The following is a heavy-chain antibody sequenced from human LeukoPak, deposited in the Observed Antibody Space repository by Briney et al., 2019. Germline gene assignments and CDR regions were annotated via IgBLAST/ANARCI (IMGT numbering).Heavy chain of an antibody. CDR3: ARHNYDSSGFLKY. CDR2: IYYSGST. CDR1: GGSFSGSSYY. D-gene: IGHD3-22*01. V-gene: IGHV4-39*01. Sequence: SETLSLTCTVSGGSFSGSSYYWGWIRQPPGKGLEWIGSIYYSGSTYYNPSLKSRVTISVDTSKNQFSLKLSSVTAADTAVYYCARHNYDSSGFLKYWGQGTLVTVSS. J-gene: IGHJ4*02.